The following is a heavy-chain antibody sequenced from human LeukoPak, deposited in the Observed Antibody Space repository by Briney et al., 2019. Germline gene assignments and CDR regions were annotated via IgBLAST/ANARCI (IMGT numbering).Heavy chain of an antibody. V-gene: IGHV3-23*01. CDR2: LGRSGEYK. CDR3: VKDRPCETCMPMDA. CDR1: GFRFTDYS. J-gene: IGHJ6*02. Sequence: GGSLRLSCAASGFRFTDYSMSWARQAPGKGLEWVAGLGRSGEYKYYAGSVKGRFTISRDNSKDTVSLQMNSLRAEDSAIYFCVKDRPCETCMPMDAWGQGTTVTVSS. D-gene: IGHD2-2*01.